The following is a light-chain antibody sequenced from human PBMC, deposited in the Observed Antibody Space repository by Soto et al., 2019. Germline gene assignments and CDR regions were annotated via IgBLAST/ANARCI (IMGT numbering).Light chain of an antibody. V-gene: IGKV1-12*01. CDR2: AAS. J-gene: IGKJ5*01. CDR3: QQGDSFPIT. CDR1: QSIGSS. Sequence: DIQMAQSPSSVSASVGDRVTITCRASQSIGSSLAWYQQKPGTVPKLLIYAASSLQSGVPSRFSGSGAGTEFTLSITSLQPEDFGTYYCQQGDSFPITFGQGTRLDIK.